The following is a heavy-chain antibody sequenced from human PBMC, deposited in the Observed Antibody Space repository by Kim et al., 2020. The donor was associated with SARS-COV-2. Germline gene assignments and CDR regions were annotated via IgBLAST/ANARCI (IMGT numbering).Heavy chain of an antibody. CDR3: ARGYDSSGYYF. J-gene: IGHJ4*02. V-gene: IGHV4-34*01. Sequence: STNYNPSLKSRVTISVDTSKNQFSRKLSSVTAADTAVYYCARGYDSSGYYFGGQGTLVTVSS. D-gene: IGHD3-22*01. CDR2: ST.